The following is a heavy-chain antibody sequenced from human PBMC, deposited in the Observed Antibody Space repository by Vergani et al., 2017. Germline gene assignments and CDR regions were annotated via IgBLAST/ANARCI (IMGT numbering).Heavy chain of an antibody. D-gene: IGHD3-10*01. V-gene: IGHV3-73*02. CDR3: ARSKSINPWRTGSRLGWFDF. Sequence: DVQLVQSGGGQVQPGASLEVSCAASEFKISDFDIHWVRQAPGRGLEWVGRSGLEGGRMIANSVASFSASVRGRFGISRDDSKKAVHLRLGNLGVEDTAIYYCARSKSINPWRTGSRLGWFDFWGQGTLVTV. CDR1: EFKISDFD. CDR2: SGLEGGRMIANSVA. J-gene: IGHJ4*02.